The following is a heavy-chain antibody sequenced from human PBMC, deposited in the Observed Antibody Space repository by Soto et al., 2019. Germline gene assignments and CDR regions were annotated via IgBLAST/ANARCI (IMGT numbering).Heavy chain of an antibody. CDR1: GFTFSSYA. V-gene: IGHV3-64*01. CDR3: ASPYSGYDGDAFDI. D-gene: IGHD5-12*01. Sequence: GGSLRLSCAASGFTFSSYARHWVRQAPGKGLEYVSAISSNGGSTYYANSVRGRFTISRDNSKNTLYLQMGSLRAEDMAVYYCASPYSGYDGDAFDIWGQGTMVTVSS. J-gene: IGHJ3*02. CDR2: ISSNGGST.